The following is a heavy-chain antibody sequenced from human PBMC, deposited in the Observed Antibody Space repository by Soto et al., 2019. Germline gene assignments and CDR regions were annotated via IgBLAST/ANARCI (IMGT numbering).Heavy chain of an antibody. V-gene: IGHV1-46*01. CDR3: ATSVNSAMAFDY. CDR2: INPNGGIT. J-gene: IGHJ4*02. CDR1: GYTFTHYY. Sequence: QVQLVQSGAEVKKPGASVRVSCKASGYTFTHYYIHWVRQAPGQGLEWMGIINPNGGITTNAQKYLNGFSMTRDKSTTTVYLELSSLRSEDSAVYYCATSVNSAMAFDYWGQGTLVTVSS. D-gene: IGHD5-18*01.